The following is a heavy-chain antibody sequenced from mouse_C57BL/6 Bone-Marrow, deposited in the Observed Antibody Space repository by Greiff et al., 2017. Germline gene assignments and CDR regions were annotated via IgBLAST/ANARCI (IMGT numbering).Heavy chain of an antibody. Sequence: VQLQQSGAELVRPGASVKLSCTASGFNIKDDYMHWVKQRPEQGLEWIGWIDPENGDTEYASKFQGKATITADTSSNTAYLQLSSLTSEDSAVYYCTSVVGIYYDYEDVWGTGTTVTVSS. CDR2: IDPENGDT. D-gene: IGHD2-4*01. J-gene: IGHJ1*03. CDR3: TSVVGIYYDYEDV. V-gene: IGHV14-4*01. CDR1: GFNIKDDY.